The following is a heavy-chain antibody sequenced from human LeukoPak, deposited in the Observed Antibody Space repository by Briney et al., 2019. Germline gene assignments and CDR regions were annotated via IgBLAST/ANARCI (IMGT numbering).Heavy chain of an antibody. CDR3: ARGAAAGTDSYYGMDV. CDR1: GGSISSYY. Sequence: SETLSLTCTVSGGSISSYYWSWIRQPAGKGLEWIGRIYTSGSTNYNPSLKSRVTMSVDTSKNQFSLKLSSVTAADTAVYYCARGAAAGTDSYYGMDVWGQGTTVTVSS. D-gene: IGHD6-13*01. J-gene: IGHJ6*02. V-gene: IGHV4-4*07. CDR2: IYTSGST.